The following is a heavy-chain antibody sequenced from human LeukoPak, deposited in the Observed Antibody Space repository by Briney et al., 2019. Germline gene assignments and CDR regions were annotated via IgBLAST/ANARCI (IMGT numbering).Heavy chain of an antibody. CDR3: AKDHRVWFGEFHNWFDP. CDR2: ISGSGGST. Sequence: GGSLRLSCAASGFTFSSYAMSWVCQAPGKGLEWVSAISGSGGSTYYADSVKGRFTISRDNSKNTLYLQMNSLRAEDTAVYYCAKDHRVWFGEFHNWFDPWGQGTLVTVSS. J-gene: IGHJ5*02. CDR1: GFTFSSYA. D-gene: IGHD3-10*01. V-gene: IGHV3-23*01.